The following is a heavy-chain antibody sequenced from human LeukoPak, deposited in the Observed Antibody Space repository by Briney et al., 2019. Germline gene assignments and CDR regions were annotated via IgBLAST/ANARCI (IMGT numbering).Heavy chain of an antibody. CDR2: ISTYNGNT. Sequence: ASVKVSCKASGYTFNTYGISWVRQAPGQGLEWMGWISTYNGNTNYAQKYQGRVTMTTDTSTSTAYMELRSLRSDDTAMYYCARDGLMVVLVQPDYYFDSWGQGTLVTVSS. V-gene: IGHV1-18*01. CDR1: GYTFNTYG. CDR3: ARDGLMVVLVQPDYYFDS. J-gene: IGHJ4*02. D-gene: IGHD3-22*01.